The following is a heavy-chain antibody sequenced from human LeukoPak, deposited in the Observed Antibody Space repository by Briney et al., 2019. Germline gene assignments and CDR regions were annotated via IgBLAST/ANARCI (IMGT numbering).Heavy chain of an antibody. CDR1: GVSIRSFF. CDR3: ARGDLPPPNWFDP. V-gene: IGHV4-59*01. Sequence: SETLSLTCTVSGVSIRSFFWSWLRQPPGKPLEWLGHIYHTGSTNYNPSFKSRLTISVDMSKNLFSLKLTSLTSADTAIYYRARGDLPPPNWFDPWGQGTLVTVSS. J-gene: IGHJ5*02. CDR2: IYHTGST. D-gene: IGHD3-10*01.